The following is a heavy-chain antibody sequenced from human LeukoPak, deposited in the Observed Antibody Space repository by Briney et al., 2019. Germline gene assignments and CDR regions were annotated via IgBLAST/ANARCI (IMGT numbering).Heavy chain of an antibody. V-gene: IGHV4-34*01. J-gene: IGHJ4*02. CDR3: ARHSGSRGSYDY. D-gene: IGHD1-26*01. CDR2: INHSGST. CDR1: GGSFSGYY. Sequence: SETLSLTCAVYGGSFSGYYWSWIRQPPGKGLEWIGEINHSGSTNYNPSLKSRVTISVDKSKNQFSLKLSSVTAADTAVYYCARHSGSRGSYDYWGQGTLVTVSS.